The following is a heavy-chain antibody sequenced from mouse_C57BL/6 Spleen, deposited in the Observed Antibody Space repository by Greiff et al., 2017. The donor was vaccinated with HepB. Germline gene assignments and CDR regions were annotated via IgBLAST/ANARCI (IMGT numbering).Heavy chain of an antibody. V-gene: IGHV1-7*01. J-gene: IGHJ4*01. CDR2: INPSSGYI. Sequence: FQLQQSGAELAKPGASVKLSCKASGYTFTRSWMPWVNQRPGQGLEWIGYINPSSGYIKYTQKFKDKSTLTADTSSSTAYMQLSSLTYEDSVVYDGATKYRGRGAMDYCGQGTSVIVSS. CDR1: GYTFTRSW. D-gene: IGHD5-1-1*01. CDR3: ATKYRGRGAMDY.